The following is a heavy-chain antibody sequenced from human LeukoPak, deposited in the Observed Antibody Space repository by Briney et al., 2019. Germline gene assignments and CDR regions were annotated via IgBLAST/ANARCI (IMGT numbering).Heavy chain of an antibody. J-gene: IGHJ4*02. CDR1: GASISSSNYY. CDR3: ARGTTVGNTGYYFDY. Sequence: SETLSLTCTVSGASISSSNYYWGWIRQPPGKGLEWIGYIYYSGSTYYNPSLKSRVTISVDTSKNQFSLKLSSVSAADTAVYYCARGTTVGNTGYYFDYWGQGTLVTVSS. V-gene: IGHV4-39*01. D-gene: IGHD6-19*01. CDR2: IYYSGST.